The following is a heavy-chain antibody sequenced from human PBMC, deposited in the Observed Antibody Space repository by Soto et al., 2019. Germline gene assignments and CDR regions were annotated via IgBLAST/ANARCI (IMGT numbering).Heavy chain of an antibody. CDR3: AKEGGYSYGYSAIDY. V-gene: IGHV3-30*18. J-gene: IGHJ4*02. CDR2: ISYDGSNK. Sequence: LRLSCAASGFTFSSYGMHWVRQAPGKGLEWVAVISYDGSNKYYADSVKGRFTISRDNSKNTLYLQMNSLRAEDTAVYYCAKEGGYSYGYSAIDYWGQGTLVTVSS. CDR1: GFTFSSYG. D-gene: IGHD5-18*01.